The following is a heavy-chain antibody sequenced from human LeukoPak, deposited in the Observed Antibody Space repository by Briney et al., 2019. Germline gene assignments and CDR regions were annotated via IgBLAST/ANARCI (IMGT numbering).Heavy chain of an antibody. Sequence: GGSLRLSCAASGFIFDDYAMHWVRQAPGKGLEWVSGISWNSGSIGYADSVKGRFTISRDNAKNSLYLQMNSLRAEDTALYYCAKDQWIQLWLRSFDIWGQGTMVTVSS. V-gene: IGHV3-9*01. CDR2: ISWNSGSI. J-gene: IGHJ3*02. CDR3: AKDQWIQLWLRSFDI. D-gene: IGHD5-18*01. CDR1: GFIFDDYA.